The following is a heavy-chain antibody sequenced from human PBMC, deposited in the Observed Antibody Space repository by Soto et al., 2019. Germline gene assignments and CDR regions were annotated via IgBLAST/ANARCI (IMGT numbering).Heavy chain of an antibody. CDR1: GFTFSSYS. CDR2: ISSSSSYI. D-gene: IGHD4-17*01. CDR3: ARGGDRLRPFDY. Sequence: EVQLVESGGGLVKPGGSLRLSCAASGFTFSSYSMNWVRQAPGKGLEWVSSISSSSSYIYYADSVKGRFTISRDNAKNSLYLQMNRLRAEDTAVYYRARGGDRLRPFDYWGQGTLVTVSS. J-gene: IGHJ4*02. V-gene: IGHV3-21*01.